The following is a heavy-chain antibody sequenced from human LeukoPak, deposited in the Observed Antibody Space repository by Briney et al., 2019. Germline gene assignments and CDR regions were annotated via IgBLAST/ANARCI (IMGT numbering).Heavy chain of an antibody. V-gene: IGHV4-39*01. D-gene: IGHD7-27*01. J-gene: IGHJ4*02. CDR2: IYYSGST. CDR1: GGSISSSSYY. Sequence: RPSETLSLTCTVSGGSISSSSYYWGWIRQPPGKGLEWIGSIYYSGSTYYNPSLKSRVTISVDTSKIQFSLKLSSVTATDTAVYYCARTALGSNYFDYWGQGTLVTVSS. CDR3: ARTALGSNYFDY.